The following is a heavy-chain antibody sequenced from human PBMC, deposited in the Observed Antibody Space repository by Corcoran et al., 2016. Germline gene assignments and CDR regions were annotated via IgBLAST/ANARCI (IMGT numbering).Heavy chain of an antibody. CDR3: ARHLSVSGSYQEASFDY. V-gene: IGHV5-51*01. CDR2: IYPGDSVT. J-gene: IGHJ4*02. CDR1: GYSFTSYW. Sequence: EVQLVQSGAEVKKPGESLKISCKGSGYSFTSYWIGWVRQMPGKGLEWMGIIYPGDSVTRYSPSFQGQVTISADKSISTADLQWSSLKASDTAMYYCARHLSVSGSYQEASFDYWGQGTLVTVSS. D-gene: IGHD1-26*01.